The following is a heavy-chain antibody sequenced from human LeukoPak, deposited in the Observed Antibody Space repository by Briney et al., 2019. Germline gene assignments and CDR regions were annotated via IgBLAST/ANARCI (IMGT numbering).Heavy chain of an antibody. CDR2: IYYSGST. CDR1: GGSISSSSYY. D-gene: IGHD2-2*01. J-gene: IGHJ6*03. V-gene: IGHV4-39*01. CDR3: AVVPAANYYYYYYMDV. Sequence: SETLSLTCTVSGGSISSSSYYWGWIRQPPGKGLEWIGSIYYSGSTYYNPSPKSRVTISVDTSKNQFSLKLSSVTAADTAVYYCAVVPAANYYYYYYMDVWGKGTTVTVSS.